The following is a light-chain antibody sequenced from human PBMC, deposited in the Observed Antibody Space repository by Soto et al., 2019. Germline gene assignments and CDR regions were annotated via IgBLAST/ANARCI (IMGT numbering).Light chain of an antibody. Sequence: DIQMTQSPSTLSASVGDRFTITCRSSPSIISWLAWYQQKPGKAPKLLIYKASSIEGGVPATFSGSVSATDFTITISSLQTDDFVTYYCQQYNRYWWTFGQGTKVEIK. CDR3: QQYNRYWWT. CDR1: PSIISW. V-gene: IGKV1-5*03. J-gene: IGKJ1*01. CDR2: KAS.